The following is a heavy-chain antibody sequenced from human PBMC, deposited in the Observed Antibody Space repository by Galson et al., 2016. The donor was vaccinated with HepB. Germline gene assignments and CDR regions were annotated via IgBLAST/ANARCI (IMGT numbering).Heavy chain of an antibody. Sequence: CAISGDSVPSNSAAWNWIRQSPSRGLEWMGRTYYRSNWHYDYAVSVPGRNTINHDTSENQFSLQLNPMTPEDTAVYYCARVSLVTANIWTWSAVEYWGQGALVTVSS. CDR2: TYYRSNWHY. CDR1: GDSVPSNSAA. CDR3: ARVSLVTANIWTWSAVEY. V-gene: IGHV6-1*01. J-gene: IGHJ4*02. D-gene: IGHD1-20*01.